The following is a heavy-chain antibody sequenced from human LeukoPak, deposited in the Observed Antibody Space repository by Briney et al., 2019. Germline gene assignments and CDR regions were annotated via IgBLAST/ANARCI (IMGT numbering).Heavy chain of an antibody. CDR1: GFTFDDYA. V-gene: IGHV3-9*01. CDR2: ISWNSGSI. Sequence: PGGSLRLSCAASGFTFDDYAMHWVRQAPGKGLEWVSGISWNSGSIGYADSVKGRFTISRDNAKNSLYLQMNSLRAEDTALYYCAKDRVTIFGVDTLFDYWGQGTLVTVSS. J-gene: IGHJ4*02. CDR3: AKDRVTIFGVDTLFDY. D-gene: IGHD3-3*01.